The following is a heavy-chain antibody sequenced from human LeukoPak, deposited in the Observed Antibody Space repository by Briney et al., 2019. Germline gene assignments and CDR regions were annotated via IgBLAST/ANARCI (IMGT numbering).Heavy chain of an antibody. CDR1: CFTVSSNS. J-gene: IGHJ4*02. D-gene: IGHD4/OR15-4a*01. CDR2: IYSSVT. V-gene: IGHV3-53*01. CDR3: ARRAGAYSHPYDY. Sequence: GGSLRLSCTVSCFTVSSNSMSWVRQAPGKGLEWVSFIYSSVTHYSDSVKGRFTISRDNSKNTLFLQMNSLRAEDTAVYYCARRAGAYSHPYDYWGQGTLVTVSS.